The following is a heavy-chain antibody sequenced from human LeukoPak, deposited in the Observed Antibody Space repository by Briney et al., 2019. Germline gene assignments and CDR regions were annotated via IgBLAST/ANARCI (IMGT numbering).Heavy chain of an antibody. CDR3: AKQQGGSYHPSFDY. CDR1: GFTFSSYA. Sequence: PGGSLRLSCAASGFTFSSYAMSWVRQAPGNGLEWVSAISGSGGSTYYADSVKGRFTISRDNSKNTLYLQMNSLRAEDTAVYYCAKQQGGSYHPSFDYWGQGTLVTVSS. CDR2: ISGSGGST. V-gene: IGHV3-23*01. J-gene: IGHJ4*02. D-gene: IGHD1-26*01.